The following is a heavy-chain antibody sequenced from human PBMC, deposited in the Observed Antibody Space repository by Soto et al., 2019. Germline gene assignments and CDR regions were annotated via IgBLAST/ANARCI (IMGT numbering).Heavy chain of an antibody. D-gene: IGHD3-16*01. CDR2: IGTSGSTK. V-gene: IGHV3-48*03. CDR3: AGAGGSRAVDSPYVDP. Sequence: GRSLSLSCAASVFSINLHEMKWDSQTPGKGLEWISYIGTSGSTKYYADSVQGRFTMSRDNTQNSVYLEMNSLRGDDTGIYYCAGAGGSRAVDSPYVDPWGKGT. CDR1: VFSINLHE. J-gene: IGHJ5*02.